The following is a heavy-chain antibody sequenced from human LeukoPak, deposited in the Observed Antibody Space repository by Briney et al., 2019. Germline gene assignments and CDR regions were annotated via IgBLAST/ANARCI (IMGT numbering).Heavy chain of an antibody. D-gene: IGHD5-18*01. CDR1: GYSISSGCY. CDR3: VRDTTTDY. J-gene: IGHJ4*02. V-gene: IGHV4-38-2*01. CDR2: IYHSGST. Sequence: SETLSLTCAVSGYSISSGCYWGWILRPPGRGLEWIGIIYHSGSTYYKSSLKSPVTISVDTSKNQFSLKLSSVTAADTAVYYCVRDTTTDYWGQGTLVTVSS.